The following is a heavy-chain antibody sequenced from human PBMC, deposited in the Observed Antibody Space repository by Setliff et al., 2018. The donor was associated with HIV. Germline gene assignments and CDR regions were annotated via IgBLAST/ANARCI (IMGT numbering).Heavy chain of an antibody. J-gene: IGHJ4*02. CDR2: IFTSGST. CDR1: SDSITTYY. V-gene: IGHV4-4*07. D-gene: IGHD3-16*01. Sequence: SETLSLTCSVSSDSITTYYWTWIRQPVGKGLEWIGRIFTSGSTNYNPSLKSRVTMSFDRSKNQFSLKLTSMTAADTAVYYCARGGSRGLDYWAREPRSPSPQ. CDR3: ARGGSRGLDY.